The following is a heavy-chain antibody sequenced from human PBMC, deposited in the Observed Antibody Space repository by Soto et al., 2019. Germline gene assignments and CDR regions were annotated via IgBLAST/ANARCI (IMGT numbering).Heavy chain of an antibody. CDR2: IYHSGST. CDR1: GGSISSGGYS. CDR3: ARAGKRGVWFGETPGASGMDV. V-gene: IGHV4-30-2*01. Sequence: QLQLQESGSGLVKPSQTLSLTCAVSGGSISSGGYSWSWIRQPPGKGLEWIGYIYHSGSTYYNPSLKSRVTISVDRSKNQFSLKLSSVTAADTAVYYCARAGKRGVWFGETPGASGMDVWGQGTTVTVSS. J-gene: IGHJ6*02. D-gene: IGHD3-10*01.